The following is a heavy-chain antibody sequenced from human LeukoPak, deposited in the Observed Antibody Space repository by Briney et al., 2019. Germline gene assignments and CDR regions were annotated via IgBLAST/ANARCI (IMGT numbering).Heavy chain of an antibody. J-gene: IGHJ4*02. CDR1: GGSVSSGSYY. V-gene: IGHV4-61*01. CDR2: IYYSGST. D-gene: IGHD1-26*01. CDR3: ARHSGSFPNYFDY. Sequence: PSETVSLTCTVSGGSVSSGSYYWSWIRHPPGKGLEWIGYIYYSGSTNYNPSLKSRVTISVDTSKNQFSLKLSSVTAADTAVYYCARHSGSFPNYFDYWGQGTLVTVSS.